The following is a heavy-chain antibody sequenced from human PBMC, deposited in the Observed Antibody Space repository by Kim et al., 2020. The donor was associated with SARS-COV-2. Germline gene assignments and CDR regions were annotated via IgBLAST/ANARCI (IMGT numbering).Heavy chain of an antibody. CDR1: GFTFDDYA. J-gene: IGHJ6*02. CDR3: VKDRRSTVAPNYGMDV. V-gene: IGHV3-9*01. D-gene: IGHD2-21*02. Sequence: GGSLRLSCAASGFTFDDYAMHWVRQSPGKGLEWVSGVSWNSDYVVYADSVKGRFTISRDNGKRSLQLQMNSLKPEDTALYYCVKDRRSTVAPNYGMDVWGRGTTVIVSS. CDR2: VSWNSDYV.